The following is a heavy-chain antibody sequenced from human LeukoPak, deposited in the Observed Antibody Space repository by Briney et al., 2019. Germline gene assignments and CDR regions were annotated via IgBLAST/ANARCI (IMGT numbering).Heavy chain of an antibody. D-gene: IGHD3-9*01. CDR1: GFTFSNAW. Sequence: GGSLRLSCAASGFTFSNAWMSWVCQAPGKGLEWVGRIKSKTDGGTTDYAAPVKGRFTISRDDSKNTLYLQMNSLKTEDTAVYYCTTRLRYFDWTIYDFDYWGQGTLVTVSS. V-gene: IGHV3-15*01. CDR3: TTRLRYFDWTIYDFDY. CDR2: IKSKTDGGTT. J-gene: IGHJ4*02.